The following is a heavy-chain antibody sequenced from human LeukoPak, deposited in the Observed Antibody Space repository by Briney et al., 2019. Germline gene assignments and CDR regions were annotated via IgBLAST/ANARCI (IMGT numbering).Heavy chain of an antibody. J-gene: IGHJ4*02. D-gene: IGHD1-26*01. V-gene: IGHV1-2*02. CDR3: ARERNVVGAPFDY. CDR2: INPNSGGT. CDR1: GYTFTGYY. Sequence: GASVKVSCKASGYTFTGYYMHWVRQAPGQGLEWMGWINPNSGGTNYAQKFQGRVTMTRDTSISTACMELSRLRSDDTAVYYCARERNVVGAPFDYWGQGTLVTVSS.